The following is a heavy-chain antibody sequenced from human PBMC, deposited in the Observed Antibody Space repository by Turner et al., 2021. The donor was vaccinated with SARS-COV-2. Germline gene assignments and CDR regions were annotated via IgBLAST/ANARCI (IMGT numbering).Heavy chain of an antibody. D-gene: IGHD2-15*01. CDR1: GYSFTDYY. V-gene: IGHV1-2*06. CDR2: INPNSGYT. Sequence: QVQLVQSGAEVKKPGASVKVSCKASGYSFTDYYLYWVRQAAGPGLEWMGRINPNSGYTYYADKFQGRVTMTRDTSIRTVYMEVTRLRADDTAVYYCARGGQEDDYYFNYMDVWGNGTTVTVSS. J-gene: IGHJ6*03. CDR3: ARGGQEDDYYFNYMDV.